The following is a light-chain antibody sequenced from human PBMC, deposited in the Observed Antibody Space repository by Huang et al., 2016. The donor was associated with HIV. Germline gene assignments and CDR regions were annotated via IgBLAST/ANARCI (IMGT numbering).Light chain of an antibody. Sequence: DIVMTQTPLSLSVTPGQPASISCKSSQSLLHSDGETYLYWYLHKPGQSPQLLIYEVSNRVSGVADRFSGSGSGTDFTLRISRVEAEDVGVYYCMQRTQRPLTFGGGTKVEIK. J-gene: IGKJ4*01. V-gene: IGKV2D-29*02. CDR3: MQRTQRPLT. CDR1: QSLLHSDGETY. CDR2: EVS.